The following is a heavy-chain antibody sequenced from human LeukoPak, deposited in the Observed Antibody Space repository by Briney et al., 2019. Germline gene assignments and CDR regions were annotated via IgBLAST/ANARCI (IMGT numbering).Heavy chain of an antibody. J-gene: IGHJ4*02. CDR3: ARSGGSSSLGY. CDR1: GFTFSSYW. Sequence: GGSLRLSCAASGFTFSSYWMHWVRQAPGKGLVWVSHINTDSSSTTSADSVKGRLTISRDNAKNTLYPQMNSLRAEDTAVYYCARSGGSSSLGYWGQGTLVTVSS. CDR2: INTDSSST. D-gene: IGHD6-6*01. V-gene: IGHV3-74*01.